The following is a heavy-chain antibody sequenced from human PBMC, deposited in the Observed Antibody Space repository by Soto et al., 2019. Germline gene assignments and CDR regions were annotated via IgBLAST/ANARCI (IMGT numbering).Heavy chain of an antibody. CDR2: INHSGSP. V-gene: IGHV4-34*01. J-gene: IGHJ4*02. CDR1: RGSFSGYY. Sequence: PSETLSLTCAVYRGSFSGYYWSWIRQPPGKGLEWIGGINHSGSPNYNPSLKSRVTISVDTSKIQFSLKLSSVTAADTAVYYCARVPDYWGQGILVTVSS. CDR3: ARVPDY. D-gene: IGHD2-2*01.